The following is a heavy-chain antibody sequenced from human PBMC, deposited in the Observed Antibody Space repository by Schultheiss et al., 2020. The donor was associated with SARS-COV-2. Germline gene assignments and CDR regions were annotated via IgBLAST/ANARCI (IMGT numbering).Heavy chain of an antibody. D-gene: IGHD3-22*01. CDR2: ISYSGST. CDR3: ATGRGYYDSSGYLTLDY. V-gene: IGHV4-59*12. Sequence: SETLSLTCTVSGGSISSYYWSWIRQPPGKGLEWIGYISYSGSTNYNPSLKSRVTISVDTSKNQFSLKLSSVTAADTAVYYCATGRGYYDSSGYLTLDYWGQGTLVTVSS. CDR1: GGSISSYY. J-gene: IGHJ4*02.